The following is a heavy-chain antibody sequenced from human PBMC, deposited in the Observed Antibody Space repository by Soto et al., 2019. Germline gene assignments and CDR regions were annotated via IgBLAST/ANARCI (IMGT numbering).Heavy chain of an antibody. V-gene: IGHV3-74*01. CDR2: IKTDGTYT. Sequence: EVQLVESGGDLVQPGGSLRLSCAASGFTFSTYWMHWVRQAPGKGLLWVSRIKTDGTYTTYADSVKGRFTISRDNAKYTLYLQMNSLRVEDAAVYCCAAGGSGYYANWGQGTMVTVSS. J-gene: IGHJ4*02. D-gene: IGHD3-22*01. CDR3: AAGGSGYYAN. CDR1: GFTFSTYW.